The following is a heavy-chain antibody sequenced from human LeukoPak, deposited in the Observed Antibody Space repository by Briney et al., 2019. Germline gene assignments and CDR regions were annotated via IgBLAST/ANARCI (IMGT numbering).Heavy chain of an antibody. Sequence: GESLKISCKASGYSFSNHWIAWVRQMPGKGLEWMGIIYPSDSDTRYSPSFQGQVTISVDKSINTAYLQWSSLKASDTAMYYCARRPGNWFDPWGQGTLVTVSS. CDR3: ARRPGNWFDP. D-gene: IGHD2-8*02. J-gene: IGHJ5*02. CDR2: IYPSDSDT. V-gene: IGHV5-51*01. CDR1: GYSFSNHW.